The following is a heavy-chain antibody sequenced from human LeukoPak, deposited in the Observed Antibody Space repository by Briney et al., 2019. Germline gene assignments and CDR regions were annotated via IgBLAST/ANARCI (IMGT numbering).Heavy chain of an antibody. V-gene: IGHV4-39*01. Sequence: NTSETLSLTCTVSGGSISSSSYYWGWIRQPPGKGLEWIGTIYYSGSTSYNPSLTSRVTISVGTSKNQFSLRLSSVTAADTAVYYCARRMGNSGPFDYWGQGTLVTVSS. CDR2: IYYSGST. CDR1: GGSISSSSYY. CDR3: ARRMGNSGPFDY. J-gene: IGHJ4*02. D-gene: IGHD1-26*01.